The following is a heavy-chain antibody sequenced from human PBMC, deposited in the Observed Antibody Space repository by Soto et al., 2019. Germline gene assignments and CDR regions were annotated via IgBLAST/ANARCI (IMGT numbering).Heavy chain of an antibody. J-gene: IGHJ4*02. CDR2: IIPLFGTA. V-gene: IGHV1-69*01. Sequence: QVQLVQSGAEVKKPGSSVKVSCKASGGTFSTYAIDWVRQAPGQGLEWMGGIIPLFGTAKYAQNFQGRITNIADEYTNTAYMELRSLRSQDTAVYYCARGVHYDSRGYYYFYWGQGTLVTVSS. CDR1: GGTFSTYA. D-gene: IGHD3-22*01. CDR3: ARGVHYDSRGYYYFY.